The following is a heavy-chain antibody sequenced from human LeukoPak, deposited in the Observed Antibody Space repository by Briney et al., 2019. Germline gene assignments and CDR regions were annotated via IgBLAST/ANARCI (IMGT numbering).Heavy chain of an antibody. CDR1: GGSISSSSYY. Sequence: SETLSLTCTVSGGSISSSSYYWGWIRQPPGKGLEWIGSMYYSGTTYYNPSLKSRVTISVDTSKNQFSLKLSSVTAADTAVYYCARGDYYGSGSYYKDPFDYWGQGTLVTVSS. CDR2: MYYSGTT. D-gene: IGHD3-10*01. J-gene: IGHJ4*02. CDR3: ARGDYYGSGSYYKDPFDY. V-gene: IGHV4-39*01.